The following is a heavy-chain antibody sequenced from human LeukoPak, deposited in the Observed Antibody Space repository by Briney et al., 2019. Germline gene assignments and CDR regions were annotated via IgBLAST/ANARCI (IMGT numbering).Heavy chain of an antibody. J-gene: IGHJ4*02. CDR2: IYPDDSET. V-gene: IGHV5-51*01. D-gene: IGHD4-23*01. CDR3: ARSLTGGNSLHYFDY. CDR1: GYSFTSYW. Sequence: GESLKISCKGSGYSFTSYWIGWVRQMPGKGLEWMGIIYPDDSETRYSPSFQGQVILSADKSTSTAYLQWSSLKASDIAMYYCARSLTGGNSLHYFDYWGQGTLVTVSS.